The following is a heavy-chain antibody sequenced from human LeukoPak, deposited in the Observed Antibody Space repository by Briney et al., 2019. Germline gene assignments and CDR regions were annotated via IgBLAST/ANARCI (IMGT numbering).Heavy chain of an antibody. J-gene: IGHJ4*02. V-gene: IGHV3-48*03. CDR1: GFXFSSHE. CDR3: ARRSRGYALFYFDY. CDR2: ISSSGSTI. D-gene: IGHD3-22*01. Sequence: PGGSLRLSCAASGFXFSSHEMNWVRQAPGKGLEWVSSISSSGSTIYYADSVKGRFTISRDNAKNSLYLQMNSLRAEDTAFYYCARRSRGYALFYFDYWGQGTLVTVSS.